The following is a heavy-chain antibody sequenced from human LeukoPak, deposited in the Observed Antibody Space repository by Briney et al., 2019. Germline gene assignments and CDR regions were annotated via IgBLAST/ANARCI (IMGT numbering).Heavy chain of an antibody. CDR1: GFTFTTSW. CDR2: IKPDGSDK. D-gene: IGHD5-12*01. Sequence: PGGSLRLSCAASGFTFTTSWLSWVRQAPGKGLEWVANIKPDGSDKYYVDSVKGRFTISRDNAKNSLYLQMNSLRAEDTAVYYCASLPSIVATYWGQGTLVTVSS. CDR3: ASLPSIVATY. V-gene: IGHV3-7*01. J-gene: IGHJ4*02.